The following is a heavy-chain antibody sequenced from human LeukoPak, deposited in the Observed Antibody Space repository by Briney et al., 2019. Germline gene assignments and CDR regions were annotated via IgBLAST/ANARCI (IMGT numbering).Heavy chain of an antibody. CDR3: SRSWGTGACRGTGCFEPDFDS. D-gene: IGHD2-2*01. CDR1: GYTFSDFH. J-gene: IGHJ4*01. V-gene: IGHV1-2*06. Sequence: GASVKVSCTTSGYTFSDFHIHWVRQAPGQGLEWMGRINPYTGGTDFAQKFQDRVTMTRDTSITTAYMELNSLRSDDTAVYFCSRSWGTGACRGTGCFEPDFDSWGHGTLVTVSS. CDR2: INPYTGGT.